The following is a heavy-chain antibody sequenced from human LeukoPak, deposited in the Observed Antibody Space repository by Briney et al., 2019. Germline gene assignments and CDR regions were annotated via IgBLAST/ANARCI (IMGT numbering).Heavy chain of an antibody. J-gene: IGHJ4*02. D-gene: IGHD3-22*01. CDR1: GFTFSIHW. V-gene: IGHV3-74*01. CDR2: INSDGSTT. CDR3: ARVMYYYHSSGSIAVYYFDY. Sequence: PGGSLRLSCAASGFTFSIHWMHWVRQAPGKGLVWVSRINSDGSTTSYADSAKGRFTISRDNAKNTLYLQMNSLRAEDTAVYYCARVMYYYHSSGSIAVYYFDYWGQGTLVTVSS.